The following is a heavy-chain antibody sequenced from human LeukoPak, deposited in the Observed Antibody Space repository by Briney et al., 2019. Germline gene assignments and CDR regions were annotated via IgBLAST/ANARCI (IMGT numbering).Heavy chain of an antibody. CDR3: AKGHSSETSAPDY. CDR1: GFTLRSYA. V-gene: IGHV3-23*01. CDR2: ISSSGDST. D-gene: IGHD3-22*01. J-gene: IGHJ4*02. Sequence: PGGSLRLSCADSGFTLRSYAMTWVRQAPGKGLEWVSSISSSGDSTFYADSVKGRFTISRDTSKNTLILQMTTLKVTETAIYYYAKGHSSETSAPDYWGQGTLVTVSS.